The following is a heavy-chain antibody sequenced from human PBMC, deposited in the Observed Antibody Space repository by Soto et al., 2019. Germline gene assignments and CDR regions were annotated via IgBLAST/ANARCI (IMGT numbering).Heavy chain of an antibody. Sequence: QVQLVQSGPEVRKPGASVKVSCKASGYIFSRYGISWVRQAPGQGLEWMAWISGYNGNTKFGERVQVRVNVTTDTSTSTAYMELRSLRSDDTAVYYWAREPAAERNYYGLDVWGQGTTVIVSS. CDR1: GYIFSRYG. V-gene: IGHV1-18*04. CDR3: AREPAAERNYYGLDV. D-gene: IGHD6-13*01. CDR2: ISGYNGNT. J-gene: IGHJ6*02.